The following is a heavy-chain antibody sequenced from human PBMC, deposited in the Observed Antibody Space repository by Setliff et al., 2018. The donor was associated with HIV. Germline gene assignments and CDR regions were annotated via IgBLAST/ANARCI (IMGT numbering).Heavy chain of an antibody. V-gene: IGHV4-34*01. J-gene: IGHJ4*02. CDR2: INHSGST. Sequence: PGGSLRLSCAASGFTFSSFGMHWVRQPPGKGLEWIGEINHSGSTNYNPSLKSRVTISVDTSKNQFSLKLSSVTAADTAVYYCARKGDGYSYWGQGTLVTVS. CDR3: ARKGDGYSY. D-gene: IGHD5-12*01. CDR1: GFTFSSFG.